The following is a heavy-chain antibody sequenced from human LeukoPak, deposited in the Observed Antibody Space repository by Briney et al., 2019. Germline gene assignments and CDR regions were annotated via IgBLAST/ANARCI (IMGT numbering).Heavy chain of an antibody. D-gene: IGHD3-3*01. CDR1: GYSFTSYW. V-gene: IGHV5-51*01. J-gene: IGHJ4*02. CDR2: IYPGDSDT. CDR3: ARRHYDFWSGSYPTFDY. Sequence: PGESLKISCKGSGYSFTSYWIGWVRQMPGKGLEWMGIIYPGDSDTRYSPSFQGQVTISADKSISTAYLQWSSLKASDTAMYYCARRHYDFWSGSYPTFDYWGQGTLVTVSS.